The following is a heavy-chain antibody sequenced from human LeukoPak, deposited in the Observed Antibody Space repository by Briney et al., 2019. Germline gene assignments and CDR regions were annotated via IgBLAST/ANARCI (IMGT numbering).Heavy chain of an antibody. Sequence: PSETLSLTCTVPGGSISDYSWSWIRQPPGKSLWRFGYIYYSGSNKYNACLKSRVTMSVDTSKNQFSLKLSSVTAADTAVYYCTRRRGGGDGFFDYWGQGTLVTVSS. D-gene: IGHD3-16*01. J-gene: IGHJ4*02. CDR2: IYYSGSN. V-gene: IGHV4-59*08. CDR1: GGSISDYS. CDR3: TRRRGGGDGFFDY.